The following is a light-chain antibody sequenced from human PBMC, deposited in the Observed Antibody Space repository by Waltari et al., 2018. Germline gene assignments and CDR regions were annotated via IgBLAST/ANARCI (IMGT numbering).Light chain of an antibody. V-gene: IGLV2-14*01. CDR2: VVS. CDR3: SSYMNSSLV. CDR1: SSDIGGYKY. Sequence: QSALTQPASVSGSPGQSITISCTGTSSDIGGYKYVSWYQQHPGKAPKLMIYVVSNRPSGFSNLFSCSKSGSTASLTISGLQSEDEADYYCSSYMNSSLVFGAGTKVTVL. J-gene: IGLJ3*02.